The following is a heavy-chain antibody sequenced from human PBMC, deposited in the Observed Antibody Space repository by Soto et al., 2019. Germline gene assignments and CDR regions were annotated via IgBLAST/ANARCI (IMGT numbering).Heavy chain of an antibody. CDR2: INAGNGNT. D-gene: IGHD3-3*01. V-gene: IGHV1-3*01. CDR3: ARDRGGDFWSGYFPNNWFDP. J-gene: IGHJ5*02. Sequence: ASVKVSCKASGYTFTSYAMHWVRQAPGQRLEWMGWINAGNGNTKYSQKFQGRVTITRDTSASTAYMELSSLRSEDTAVYYCARDRGGDFWSGYFPNNWFDPWGQGTLVTVSS. CDR1: GYTFTSYA.